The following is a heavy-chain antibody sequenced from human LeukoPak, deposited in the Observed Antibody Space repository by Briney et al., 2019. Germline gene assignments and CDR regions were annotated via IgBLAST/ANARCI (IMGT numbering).Heavy chain of an antibody. CDR2: ISGNAGDT. CDR3: AKKGGSDWPPRAFDH. D-gene: IGHD6-19*01. V-gene: IGHV3-23*01. CDR1: GFTFSGYA. J-gene: IGHJ3*01. Sequence: PGGSLRLSCAASGFTFSGYAMNWVRQAPGKGLEWVSGISGNAGDTFYADSVKSRFTISRDNSKNTLYLQMNSLRAEDTAVYYCAKKGGSDWPPRAFDHWGQGTMVTVSS.